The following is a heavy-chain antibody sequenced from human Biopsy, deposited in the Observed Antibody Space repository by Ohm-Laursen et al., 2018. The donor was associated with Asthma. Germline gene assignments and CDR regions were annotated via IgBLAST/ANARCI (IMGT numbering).Heavy chain of an antibody. Sequence: SVKVSCTSSGGTLNNYAINWVRQAPGHRLEWMGGISPIFGSIKYAQKFQDRVTISADVFRNTVHLELSSLRSEDTAVLYCAKARCYYFYCDMEVWGQGTTVTVSS. V-gene: IGHV1-69*13. J-gene: IGHJ6*02. D-gene: IGHD3-3*01. CDR3: AKARCYYFYCDMEV. CDR2: ISPIFGSI. CDR1: GGTLNNYA.